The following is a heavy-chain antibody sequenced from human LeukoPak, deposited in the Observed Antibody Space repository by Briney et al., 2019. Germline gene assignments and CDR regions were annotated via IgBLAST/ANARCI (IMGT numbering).Heavy chain of an antibody. CDR1: GYIFTTYD. CDR3: ARRKFLGWFDP. J-gene: IGHJ5*02. CDR2: LNPNSGNA. D-gene: IGHD7-27*01. Sequence: ASVKVSCKASGYIFTTYDIGWVRQATGQGLEWMGWLNPNSGNAGYAQKFQGRVTISRSTSISTAYMELSSLRSDDTAIYYCARRKFLGWFDPWGQGTLVTVSS. V-gene: IGHV1-8*03.